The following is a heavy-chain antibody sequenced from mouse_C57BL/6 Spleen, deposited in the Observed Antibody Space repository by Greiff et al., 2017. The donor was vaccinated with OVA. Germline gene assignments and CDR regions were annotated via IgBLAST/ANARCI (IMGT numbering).Heavy chain of an antibody. CDR2: IWSGGST. CDR1: GFSLTSYG. D-gene: IGHD2-5*01. CDR3: ARSGYSKGWYFDV. V-gene: IGHV2-2*01. J-gene: IGHJ1*03. Sequence: VMLVESGPGLVQPSQSLSITCTVSGFSLTSYGVHWVRQSPGKGLEWLGVIWSGGSTDYNAAFISRLSISKDNSKSQVFFKMNSLQADDTAIYYCARSGYSKGWYFDVWGTGTTVTVSS.